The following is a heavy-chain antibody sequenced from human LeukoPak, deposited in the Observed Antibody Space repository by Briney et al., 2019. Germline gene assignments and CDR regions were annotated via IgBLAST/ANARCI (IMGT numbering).Heavy chain of an antibody. CDR3: AREEDIVVVPAAMHY. Sequence: GGSLRLSCAASGFTSSSYWMSWVRQAPGKGLEWVANIKQDGSEKYYVDSVKGRFTISRDNAKNSLYLQMNSLRAEDTAVYYCAREEDIVVVPAAMHYWGQGTLVTASS. V-gene: IGHV3-7*03. CDR2: IKQDGSEK. D-gene: IGHD2-2*01. J-gene: IGHJ4*02. CDR1: GFTSSSYW.